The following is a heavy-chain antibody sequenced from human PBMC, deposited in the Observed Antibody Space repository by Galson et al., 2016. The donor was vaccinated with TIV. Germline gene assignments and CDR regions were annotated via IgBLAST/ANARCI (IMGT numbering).Heavy chain of an antibody. CDR3: AVWSNIYYFAL. D-gene: IGHD2-21*01. CDR1: GYTFISHY. V-gene: IGHV1-46*01. J-gene: IGHJ4*02. CDR2: IDPSGGGT. Sequence: SVKVSCKASGYTFISHYMHWVRQAPGQGLEWVGVIDPSGGGTTYAQKFQGRVTMTRDTSTSTVYLELSSLRYDDTAVFYCAVWSNIYYFALWGQGTLNSVSS.